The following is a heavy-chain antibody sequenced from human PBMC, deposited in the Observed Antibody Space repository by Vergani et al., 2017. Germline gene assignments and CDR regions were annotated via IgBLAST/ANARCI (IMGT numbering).Heavy chain of an antibody. J-gene: IGHJ5*02. CDR1: GDSVSSNSAA. CDR3: ARDRQYDFWSGYSWFDP. V-gene: IGHV6-1*01. D-gene: IGHD3-3*01. Sequence: QVQLQQSGPGLVKPSQTLSLTCAISGDSVSSNSAAWNWIRQSPSRGLEWLGRTYYRSKWYNDYAVSVKSRITINPDTSKNQFSLQLNSVTPEDTAVYYCARDRQYDFWSGYSWFDPWGQGTLVTVSS. CDR2: TYYRSKWYN.